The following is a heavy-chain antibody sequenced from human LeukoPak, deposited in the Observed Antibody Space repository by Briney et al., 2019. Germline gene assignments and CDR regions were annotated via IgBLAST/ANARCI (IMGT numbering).Heavy chain of an antibody. CDR2: ISLTGLT. D-gene: IGHD2-8*01. CDR1: GGSISNTNW. CDR3: SRENGAFSPFGY. J-gene: IGHJ4*02. Sequence: SETLSLTCGVSGGSISNTNWRSWVRQPPGQGLERIGEISLTGLTHYNPSLESRVTVSLDKSKNQLSLNLTSVTAADTAVYYCSRENGAFSPFGYWGQGTLVTVLS. V-gene: IGHV4-4*02.